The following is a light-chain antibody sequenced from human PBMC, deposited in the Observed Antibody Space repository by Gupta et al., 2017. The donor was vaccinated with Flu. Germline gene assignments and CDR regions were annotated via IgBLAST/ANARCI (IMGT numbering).Light chain of an antibody. CDR2: LGS. J-gene: IGKJ3*01. Sequence: DIVRTQSPLSLPVTPGEPASTSCRSSQSLLHSNGYNYLDWYLQKPGQSPQLLIYLGSSRASGIPDRFSGSGSGTDFTLKISRVEAEDVGVYYCKQALQTPFTFGPGTKVDIK. CDR1: QSLLHSNGYNY. V-gene: IGKV2-28*01. CDR3: KQALQTPFT.